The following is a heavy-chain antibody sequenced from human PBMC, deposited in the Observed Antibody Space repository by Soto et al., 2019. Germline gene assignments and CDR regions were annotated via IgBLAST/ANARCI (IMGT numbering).Heavy chain of an antibody. CDR1: GDSINTLSYF. CDR3: ARRGTYYFDY. D-gene: IGHD5-12*01. V-gene: IGHV4-31*03. J-gene: IGHJ4*02. CDR2: VHSTGNT. Sequence: QVQLRESGPGLVEPSQTLSLTCTASGDSINTLSYFWSWIRQHPQKGLEWIGYVHSTGNTYYNPSLESRVTISIDTSENKFSLDLDSLTAADTAVYYCARRGTYYFDYWGQGIRVTVSS.